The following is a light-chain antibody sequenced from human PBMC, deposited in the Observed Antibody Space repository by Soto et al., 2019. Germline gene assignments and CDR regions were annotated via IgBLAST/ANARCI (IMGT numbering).Light chain of an antibody. CDR1: QTINNN. Sequence: VMTQAPATLSVCPVERCTLSCRASQTINNNVAWYQLKDGQVPRLLIYGASTRATDIPARFSGSGSGTEFTLTISSLQSEDFAEYHCQQYNNWPQTFGQGTKVDIK. CDR3: QQYNNWPQT. V-gene: IGKV3-15*01. J-gene: IGKJ1*01. CDR2: GAS.